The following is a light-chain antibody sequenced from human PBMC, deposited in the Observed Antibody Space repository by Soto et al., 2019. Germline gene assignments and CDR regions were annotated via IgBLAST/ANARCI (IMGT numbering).Light chain of an antibody. CDR2: AAS. CDR1: QGISSY. CDR3: QHYYGTSPIS. V-gene: IGKV1-9*01. Sequence: IQLTQSPSSLSASVGDRVTITCRASQGISSYLAWYQQKPGKAPKLLIYAASTLQSGVPSRFSGSGSGTDFTLTISSLQPEDFALYYCQHYYGTSPISFGQGTRLEI. J-gene: IGKJ5*01.